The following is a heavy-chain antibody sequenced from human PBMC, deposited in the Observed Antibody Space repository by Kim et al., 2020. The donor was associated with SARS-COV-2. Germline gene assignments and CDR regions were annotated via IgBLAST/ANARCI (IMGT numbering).Heavy chain of an antibody. V-gene: IGHV4-39*01. CDR3: ATLSWIQLWSYSYYFDY. CDR1: GGSISSSSYY. CDR2: IYYSGST. D-gene: IGHD5-18*01. Sequence: SETLSLTCTVSGGSISSSSYYWGWIRQPPGKGLEWIGSIYYSGSTYYNPSLKSRVTISVDTSKNQFSLKLSSVTAADTAVYYCATLSWIQLWSYSYYFDYWGQGTLVTVSS. J-gene: IGHJ4*02.